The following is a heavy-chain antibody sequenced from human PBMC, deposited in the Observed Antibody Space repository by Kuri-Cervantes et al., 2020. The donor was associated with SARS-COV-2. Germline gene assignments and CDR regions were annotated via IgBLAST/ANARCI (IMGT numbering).Heavy chain of an antibody. Sequence: GESLKISCAASGFTFSGHWIHWVRQAPGKGLVWVSRINPDGSYTNNADSVKGRFTLSRDNAKNMLFLQMNSLRAEDTAVYYCARDVAPPVYSGSYNYYYGMDVWGQGTTVTVSS. CDR1: GFTFSGHW. J-gene: IGHJ6*02. CDR3: ARDVAPPVYSGSYNYYYGMDV. D-gene: IGHD1-26*01. V-gene: IGHV3-74*01. CDR2: INPDGSYT.